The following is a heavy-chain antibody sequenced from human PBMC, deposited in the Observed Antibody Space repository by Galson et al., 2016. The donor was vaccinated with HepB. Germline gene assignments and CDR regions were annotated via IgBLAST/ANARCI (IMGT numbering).Heavy chain of an antibody. J-gene: IGHJ6*04. CDR2: IFDSGNT. Sequence: TLSLTCTVSGGSISSGGYSWSWIRQPPGKGLEWIGYIFDSGNTHYNPSLKSRVTISVDRSKNQFSSKLSSVTAADTAVYYCARVRVEWGGVYCSSTNCYPHYYYGMDVWGKGTTVIVSS. V-gene: IGHV4-30-2*01. CDR3: ARVRVEWGGVYCSSTNCYPHYYYGMDV. CDR1: GGSISSGGYS. D-gene: IGHD2-2*01.